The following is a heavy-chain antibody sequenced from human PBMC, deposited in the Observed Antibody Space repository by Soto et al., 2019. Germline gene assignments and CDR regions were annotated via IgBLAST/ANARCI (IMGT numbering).Heavy chain of an antibody. CDR3: ARGYCSGGSCYSTPLYYYYGMDV. J-gene: IGHJ6*02. Sequence: AASRKISWKVSGYSFTSYWISWVRQIPGKGLEWMGRIDPSGSYTTYSPSLQGHVTISADKSTSTAYLQGSSLKASDTAMYYFARGYCSGGSCYSTPLYYYYGMDVWGQGTTVTVSS. CDR1: GYSFTSYW. CDR2: IDPSGSYT. D-gene: IGHD2-15*01. V-gene: IGHV5-10-1*01.